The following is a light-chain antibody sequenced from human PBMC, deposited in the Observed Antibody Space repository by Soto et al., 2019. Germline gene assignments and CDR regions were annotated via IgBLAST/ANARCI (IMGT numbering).Light chain of an antibody. CDR2: GHS. J-gene: IGLJ1*01. Sequence: QSVLTQPPSVSGAPGQRVTISCTGSSSNIGADYDIHWYQHLPGTAPKLLLYGHSNRPSGVPDRFSGSKSGTSASLAITGLQAEDEADYYCQSYDSSMSGYVFGTGTKGTVL. CDR1: SSNIGADYD. V-gene: IGLV1-40*01. CDR3: QSYDSSMSGYV.